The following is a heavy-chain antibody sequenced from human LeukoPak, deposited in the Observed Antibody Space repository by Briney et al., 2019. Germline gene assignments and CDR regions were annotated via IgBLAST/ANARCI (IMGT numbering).Heavy chain of an antibody. CDR3: ASHFVSGIHYDSSGWSWDY. CDR1: DDSISNNRYF. Sequence: SETLSLTCTISDDSISNNRYFWAWIRQPPGKGLEWIGSIFYSGNTYYNPSLKSRVTISVDTSKNQFSLKLSSVTAADTAVYYCASHFVSGIHYDSSGWSWDYWGQGALVTVSS. J-gene: IGHJ4*02. D-gene: IGHD3-22*01. CDR2: IFYSGNT. V-gene: IGHV4-39*01.